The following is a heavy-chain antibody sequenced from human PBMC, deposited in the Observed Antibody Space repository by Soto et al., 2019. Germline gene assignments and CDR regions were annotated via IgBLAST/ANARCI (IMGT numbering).Heavy chain of an antibody. D-gene: IGHD3-10*01. CDR2: IYSSGST. V-gene: IGHV4-30-4*01. CDR3: ARRVTGGGERFDP. J-gene: IGHJ5*02. CDR1: GASISSGDYY. Sequence: QVQLQESGPGLVEPSQTLSLTCTVSGASISSGDYYWTWIRQSPGKDLEWIGYIYSSGSTKYNPSLRSAVTRSKDTSKNRFYLTLSSVTAADTAVYYCARRVTGGGERFDPWGQGTLVTV.